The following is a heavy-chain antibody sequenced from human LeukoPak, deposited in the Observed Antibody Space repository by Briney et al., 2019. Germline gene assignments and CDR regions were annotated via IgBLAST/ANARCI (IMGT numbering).Heavy chain of an antibody. V-gene: IGHV4-34*01. Sequence: SETLSLTCAVYGGSFSGFYWSWIRQPPGKGLEWIGEINHSGSTNYNPSLKSPVTISVDTSKNQFSLKLSSVTAADTAVYYCARRPHHYYGSGTYYKRGNWFDPWGQGTLVTVSS. D-gene: IGHD3-10*01. CDR1: GGSFSGFY. CDR3: ARRPHHYYGSGTYYKRGNWFDP. J-gene: IGHJ5*02. CDR2: INHSGST.